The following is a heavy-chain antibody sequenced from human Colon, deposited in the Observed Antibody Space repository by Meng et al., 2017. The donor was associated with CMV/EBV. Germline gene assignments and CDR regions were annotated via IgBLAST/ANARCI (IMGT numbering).Heavy chain of an antibody. D-gene: IGHD2-21*01. V-gene: IGHV3-7*01. CDR2: IKEDGSDQ. J-gene: IGHJ6*02. CDR1: GFTFTTFW. CDR3: VRYANSPSGMDV. Sequence: GGSLRLSCAASGFTFTTFWMTWVRQAPGKGLEWVANIKEDGSDQWYVDSVRGRFTISRDNGKQSVFLQMDSLRAEDTAVYYCVRYANSPSGMDVWGQGTTVTVSS.